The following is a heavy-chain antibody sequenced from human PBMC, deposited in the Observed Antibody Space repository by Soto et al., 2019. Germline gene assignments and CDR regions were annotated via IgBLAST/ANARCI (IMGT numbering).Heavy chain of an antibody. CDR2: IISDGSHT. J-gene: IGHJ4*02. CDR3: ARAMIGSGTANDY. V-gene: IGHV3-74*03. Sequence: EVQLVESGGGLVQPGGSLRLSCSASGFTFSSHWMIWVRQGPGKGLEWVSRIISDGSHTAYADRVKGRFTISRDNAKNTVYLQMNRLRDEDTGLYYCARAMIGSGTANDYWGQGTLVTVSS. D-gene: IGHD3-16*01. CDR1: GFTFSSHW.